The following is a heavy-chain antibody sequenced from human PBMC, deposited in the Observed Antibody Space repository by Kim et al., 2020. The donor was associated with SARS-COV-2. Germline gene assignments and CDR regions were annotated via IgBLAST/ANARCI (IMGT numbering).Heavy chain of an antibody. V-gene: IGHV4-34*01. J-gene: IGHJ3*02. Sequence: LKSRVTISIDTSKNQFSLKLSSVTAADTAVYYCARPRWFVESTPHAFDIWGQGTMVTVSS. D-gene: IGHD3-10*01. CDR3: ARPRWFVESTPHAFDI.